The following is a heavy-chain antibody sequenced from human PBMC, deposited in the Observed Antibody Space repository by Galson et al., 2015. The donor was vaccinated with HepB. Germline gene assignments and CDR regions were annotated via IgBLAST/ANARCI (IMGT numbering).Heavy chain of an antibody. CDR1: GFTFSSYG. J-gene: IGHJ4*02. D-gene: IGHD4-11*01. CDR2: IWYDGSNK. CDR3: ARDGPTVTTLAPFDY. Sequence: SLRLSCAASGFTFSSYGMHWVRQAPGKGLEWVAVIWYDGSNKYYADSVKGRFTISRDNSKNTLYLQMNSLRAEYTAVYYCARDGPTVTTLAPFDYWGQGTLVTVSS. V-gene: IGHV3-33*01.